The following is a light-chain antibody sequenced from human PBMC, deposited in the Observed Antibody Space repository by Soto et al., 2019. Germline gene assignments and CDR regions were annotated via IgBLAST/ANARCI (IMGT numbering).Light chain of an antibody. CDR3: QHYDNLPPRLS. Sequence: QMTQSPSSLSASVGDRVTITCQASQDISTSLNWYQQKPGKAPNLLIYDASNLETGVPSRFSGSASGTDFIHIISSLQPEDVATYYCQHYDNLPPRLSFGGGTQVEI. CDR1: QDISTS. V-gene: IGKV1-33*01. J-gene: IGKJ4*01. CDR2: DAS.